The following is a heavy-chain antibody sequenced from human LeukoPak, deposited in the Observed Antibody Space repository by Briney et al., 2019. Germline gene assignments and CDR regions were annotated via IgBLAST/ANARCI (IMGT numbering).Heavy chain of an antibody. CDR1: GFTFSSYG. CDR3: GKEGNNWNYNFDY. J-gene: IGHJ4*02. V-gene: IGHV3-30*02. CDR2: IRYDGSNK. Sequence: GGSLRLSCAASGFTFSSYGMHWVRQAPGKGLEWVAFIRYDGSNKYYADSVKGRFTISRDNSKNTLYLQMNSLRAEDTAVYYCGKEGNNWNYNFDYWGQGTLVTVSS. D-gene: IGHD1-7*01.